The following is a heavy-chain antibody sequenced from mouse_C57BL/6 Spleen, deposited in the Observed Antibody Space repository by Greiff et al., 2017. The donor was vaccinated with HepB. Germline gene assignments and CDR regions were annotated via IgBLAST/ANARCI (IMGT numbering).Heavy chain of an antibody. CDR3: ARGEDDYPSYWYFDV. CDR1: GYTFTSYW. J-gene: IGHJ1*03. V-gene: IGHV1-7*01. CDR2: INPSSGYT. Sequence: QVQLQQQSGAELAKPGASVKLSCKASGYTFTSYWMHWVKQRPGQGLEWIGYINPSSGYTKYNQKFKDKATLTADKSSSTAYMQLSSLTYEDSAVYYCARGEDDYPSYWYFDVWGTGTTVTVSS. D-gene: IGHD2-4*01.